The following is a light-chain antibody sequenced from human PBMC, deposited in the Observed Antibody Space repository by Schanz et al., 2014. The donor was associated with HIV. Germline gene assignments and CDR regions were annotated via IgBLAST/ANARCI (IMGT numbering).Light chain of an antibody. CDR3: ATWDDSLDGWV. V-gene: IGLV2-8*01. Sequence: QSVLTQPPSASGSRGQSVTISCTGTSSDVGHYDYVSWYQQHPGKAPKVMIYDVSNRPSGVSNRFSGSKSGNTASLAISGLQSEDESDFFCATWDDSLDGWVFGGGTKLTVL. J-gene: IGLJ3*02. CDR2: DVS. CDR1: SSDVGHYDY.